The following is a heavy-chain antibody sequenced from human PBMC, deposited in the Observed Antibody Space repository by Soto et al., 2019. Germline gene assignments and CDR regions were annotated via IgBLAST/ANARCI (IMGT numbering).Heavy chain of an antibody. Sequence: GSLRLSCAASGFTFSSYAMSWVRQARGKGLEWVSAISGSGGSTYYADSVKGRFTIYRDNSKNTLYLQMNSLRAEDTAVYYCAQGISGVGYYNYWGQGTLVTVSS. V-gene: IGHV3-23*01. D-gene: IGHD3-22*01. CDR2: ISGSGGST. J-gene: IGHJ4*02. CDR1: GFTFSSYA. CDR3: AQGISGVGYYNY.